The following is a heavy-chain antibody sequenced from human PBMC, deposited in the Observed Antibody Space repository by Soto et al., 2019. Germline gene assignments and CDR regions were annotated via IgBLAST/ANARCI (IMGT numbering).Heavy chain of an antibody. V-gene: IGHV1-69*13. CDR2: IIPIFGTA. D-gene: IGHD6-19*01. CDR3: ARGAIPQWLVLNAFDI. J-gene: IGHJ3*02. CDR1: GGTFSSYA. Sequence: SVKVSCKASGGTFSSYAISWVRQAPGQGLEWMGGIIPIFGTANYAQKFRGRVTITADDSTSTAYMELSSLRSEDTAVYYCARGAIPQWLVLNAFDIWGQGTMVTVSS.